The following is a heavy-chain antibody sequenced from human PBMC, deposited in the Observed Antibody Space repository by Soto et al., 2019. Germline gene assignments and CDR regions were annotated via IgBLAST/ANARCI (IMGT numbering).Heavy chain of an antibody. CDR3: ARRVYGDLLDH. V-gene: IGHV4-59*08. CDR1: GGSMSPYY. D-gene: IGHD4-17*01. CDR2: IFYTGST. J-gene: IGHJ4*02. Sequence: QVQLQESGPGLVKPSETLSLTCTVSGGSMSPYYWSWIRQPPGKGLEWIGYIFYTGSTTYNPSLKRRVTISLDTSNNQFSLKLSSVTAADSDVYYCARRVYGDLLDHWGQGTLVTVSS.